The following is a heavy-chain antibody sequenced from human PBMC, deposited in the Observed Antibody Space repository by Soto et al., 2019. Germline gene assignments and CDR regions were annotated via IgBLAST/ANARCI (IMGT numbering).Heavy chain of an antibody. Sequence: QVQLVESGGGVVQPGRSLRLSCAASGFTFSSYGMHWVRQAPGKGLEWVAVISYDGSNKYYADSVKGRFTISRDNSKNTLYLQMNSLRAEDTAVYYCMVPHLSPGGQGTLVTVSS. D-gene: IGHD3-10*01. J-gene: IGHJ5*02. CDR1: GFTFSSYG. V-gene: IGHV3-30*03. CDR3: MVPHLSP. CDR2: ISYDGSNK.